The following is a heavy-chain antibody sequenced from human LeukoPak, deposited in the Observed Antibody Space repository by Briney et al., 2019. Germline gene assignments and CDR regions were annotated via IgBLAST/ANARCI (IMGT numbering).Heavy chain of an antibody. CDR1: GFSFSYYS. D-gene: IGHD3-9*01. CDR3: ARGHSDWFDYLDY. CDR2: ISSTGNYL. J-gene: IGHJ4*02. Sequence: GGSLRLSCAGSGFSFSYYSITWVRQAPGKGLEWVSSISSTGNYLYYPDSMKGRFTISRDNAKNSLNLQMNSLRAEDTAVYYCARGHSDWFDYLDYWGQGILVTVSS. V-gene: IGHV3-21*01.